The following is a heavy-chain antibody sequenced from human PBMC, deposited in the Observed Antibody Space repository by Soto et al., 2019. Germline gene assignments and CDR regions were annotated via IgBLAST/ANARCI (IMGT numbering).Heavy chain of an antibody. D-gene: IGHD3-10*01. V-gene: IGHV1-2*02. CDR1: GYTFTGYY. CDR3: ARTRYGSGSPIDY. J-gene: IGHJ4*02. CDR2: INPNSGGT. Sequence: ASVKVSCKASGYTFTGYYMHWVRQAPGQGLEWMGWINPNSGGTNYAQKFQGRVTMTRDTSISTAYMELSRLRSDDTAVYYCARTRYGSGSPIDYWGQGTLVTVPS.